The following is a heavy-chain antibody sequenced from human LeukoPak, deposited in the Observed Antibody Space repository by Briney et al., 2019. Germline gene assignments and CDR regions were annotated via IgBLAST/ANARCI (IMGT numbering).Heavy chain of an antibody. V-gene: IGHV4-61*02. J-gene: IGHJ4*02. CDR3: ARSLLRGVITGVLDY. CDR2: IYTSGDA. Sequence: SETLSLTCIVSGDSISSGNYYWTWIRQPAGKGLEWIGRIYTSGDANYNPSLEGRVTMSVDSSKNQFSLQLTSVTAADTAVYYCARSLLRGVITGVLDYWGQGILVTVSS. D-gene: IGHD3-10*01. CDR1: GDSISSGNYY.